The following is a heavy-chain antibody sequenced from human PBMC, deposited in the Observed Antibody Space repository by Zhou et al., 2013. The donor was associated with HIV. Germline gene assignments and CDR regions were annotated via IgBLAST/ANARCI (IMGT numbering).Heavy chain of an antibody. CDR1: GYTFTDFY. Sequence: EVQLVQSGAEVKKPGATVKISCKVSGYTFTDFYIHWVQQAPGKGLEWMGLVDPEDGETIYAQKFQGRVTMTRDTSISTAYMELSRLRSDDTAVYYCARGRKGRYCSGGSCYSVFGFDPWGQGTLVTVSS. J-gene: IGHJ5*02. CDR2: VDPEDGET. D-gene: IGHD2-15*01. CDR3: ARGRKGRYCSGGSCYSVFGFDP. V-gene: IGHV1-69-2*01.